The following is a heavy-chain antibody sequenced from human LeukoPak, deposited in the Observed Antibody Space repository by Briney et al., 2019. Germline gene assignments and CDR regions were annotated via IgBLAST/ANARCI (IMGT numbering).Heavy chain of an antibody. CDR2: IIPIFGTA. D-gene: IGHD3-22*01. CDR3: ASRRDYYDSSGYYYGYGILFDY. V-gene: IGHV1-69*01. Sequence: ASVKVSCKASGGTFSSYAISWVRRAPGQGLEWMGGIIPIFGTANYAQKFQGRVTITADESTSTAYMELSSLRSEDTAVYYCASRRDYYDSSGYYYGYGILFDYWGQGTLVTVSS. CDR1: GGTFSSYA. J-gene: IGHJ4*02.